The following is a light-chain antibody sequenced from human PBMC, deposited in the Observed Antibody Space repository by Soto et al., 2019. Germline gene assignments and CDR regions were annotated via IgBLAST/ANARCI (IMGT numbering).Light chain of an antibody. CDR2: GNS. J-gene: IGLJ2*01. Sequence: QSVLTQPPSVSGVPGQRVTISCTGSSSNIGAGYDVHWYQQLPGTAPKLLIYGNSNRPSGVPDRFSGSKSGTSASLAITGLQAEDEADYYCQSYDSSLSGWKVFGGGTKLTVL. CDR3: QSYDSSLSGWKV. CDR1: SSNIGAGYD. V-gene: IGLV1-40*01.